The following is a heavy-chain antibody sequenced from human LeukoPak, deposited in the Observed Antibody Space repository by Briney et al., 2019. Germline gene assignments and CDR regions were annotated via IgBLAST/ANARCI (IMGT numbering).Heavy chain of an antibody. CDR1: GGSISSGRFH. V-gene: IGHV4-39*07. CDR3: AGGAAGVEFTLLFDH. D-gene: IGHD3-3*01. Sequence: SETLSLTCSVSGGSISSGRFHWGWIRQTPGRGLEWLGTIYYTRNTYYNPSLKGRLTISMDTSENQFSLDLNSVTAADTAMYYCAGGAAGVEFTLLFDHGGQGALSPSPQ. J-gene: IGHJ4*02. CDR2: IYYTRNT.